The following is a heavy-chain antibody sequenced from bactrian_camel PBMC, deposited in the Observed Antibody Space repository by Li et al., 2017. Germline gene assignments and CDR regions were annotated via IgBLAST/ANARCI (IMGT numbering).Heavy chain of an antibody. V-gene: IGHV3S1*01. Sequence: HVQLVESGGGSVQAGGSLRLSCASSAYRYSSYCMAWFRQAPGKEREAVASIVTGGGSTYYADSVKGRFTISQDNGVNTLTLQMNSLKPEDTAMYTCAARTSCIYSCRIWRFAPGSWGQGTQVTVS. CDR3: AARTSCIYSCRIWRFAPGS. J-gene: IGHJ6*01. CDR1: AYRYSSYC. D-gene: IGHD2*01. CDR2: IVTGGGST.